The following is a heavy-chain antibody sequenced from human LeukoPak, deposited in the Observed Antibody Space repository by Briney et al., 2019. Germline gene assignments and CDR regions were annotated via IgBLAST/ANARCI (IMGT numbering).Heavy chain of an antibody. J-gene: IGHJ4*02. V-gene: IGHV3-21*01. D-gene: IGHD5-18*01. CDR2: ISSSSSSI. CDR1: GFTFSSYS. CDR3: ARASGDIVETATMGSY. Sequence: GGSLRLSCAASGFTFSSYSMNWVRQAPGKGLEWVSSISSSSSSIYYADAVKGRFTISRDNAKNSLYLQMNSLRAEDTAVYYCARASGDIVETATMGSYWGQGTLVTVSS.